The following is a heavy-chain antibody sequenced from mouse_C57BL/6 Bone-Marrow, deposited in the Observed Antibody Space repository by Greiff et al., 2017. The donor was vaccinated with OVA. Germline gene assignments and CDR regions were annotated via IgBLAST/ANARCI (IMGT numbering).Heavy chain of an antibody. J-gene: IGHJ2*01. CDR2: ISSGGSYT. V-gene: IGHV5-6*01. CDR3: ARHDGFLFDY. CDR1: GFTFSSYG. Sequence: VQLQQSGGDLVKPGGSLKLSCAASGFTFSSYGMSWVRQTPDKRLEWVATISSGGSYTYYPDSVKGRFTISRDNAKNTLYLQMSSLKSEDTAMYYCARHDGFLFDYWGQGTTLTVSS. D-gene: IGHD2-3*01.